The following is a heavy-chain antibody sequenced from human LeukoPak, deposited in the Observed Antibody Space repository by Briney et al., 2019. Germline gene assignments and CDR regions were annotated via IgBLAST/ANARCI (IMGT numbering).Heavy chain of an antibody. CDR1: GGSISSYY. D-gene: IGHD3-10*01. V-gene: IGHV4-59*12. J-gene: IGHJ6*03. Sequence: SETLSLTCTVSGGSISSYYWSWIRQPPGKGLEWIGYIYYSGSTNYNPSLKSRVTISVDTSKNQFSLKLSSVTAADTAVYYCARDRMYGSGSYSDYYYYYMDVWGKGTTVTISS. CDR2: IYYSGST. CDR3: ARDRMYGSGSYSDYYYYYMDV.